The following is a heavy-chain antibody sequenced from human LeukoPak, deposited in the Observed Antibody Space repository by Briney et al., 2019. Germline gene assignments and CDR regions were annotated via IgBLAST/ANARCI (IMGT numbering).Heavy chain of an antibody. J-gene: IGHJ4*02. CDR1: GYSFTNYW. Sequence: GESLQISCQGSGYSFTNYWIGWVRQLPGKGLEYMGTIYPGDSDTRYSPSFQGQVTISADKSTSTAYLQWSSLKASDTATYYCARGRSGYSFGFDYWGQGTLVTVSS. CDR3: ARGRSGYSFGFDY. CDR2: IYPGDSDT. V-gene: IGHV5-51*01. D-gene: IGHD5-18*01.